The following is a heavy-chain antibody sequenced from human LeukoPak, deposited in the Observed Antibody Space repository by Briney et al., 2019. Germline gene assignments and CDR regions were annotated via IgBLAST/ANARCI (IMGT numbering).Heavy chain of an antibody. CDR2: IYSGGST. V-gene: IGHV3-53*01. J-gene: IGHJ4*02. CDR3: ARGPGYCSGGSCQLTDY. D-gene: IGHD2-15*01. CDR1: GFTVSSNC. Sequence: PGGSLRLSCAASGFTVSSNCMSWVRQAPGKGLEWVSVIYSGGSTYYADSVKGRFTISRDNSKNTLYLQMNSLRAEDTAVYYCARGPGYCSGGSCQLTDYWGQGTLVTVSS.